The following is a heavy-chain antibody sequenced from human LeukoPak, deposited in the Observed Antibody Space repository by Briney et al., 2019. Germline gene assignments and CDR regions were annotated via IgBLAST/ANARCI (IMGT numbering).Heavy chain of an antibody. Sequence: SETLSLTCTVSGGSIRSSYYYWGWIRRPPGKGLEWIGSIYDSGSTYYNPSLKSRVIISIDTSKNQFSLKLSSVTAADTAVYYCARGDSSTWYFNYWGQGTLVTVSS. J-gene: IGHJ4*02. CDR3: ARGDSSTWYFNY. CDR1: GGSIRSSYYY. CDR2: IYDSGST. V-gene: IGHV4-39*07. D-gene: IGHD6-13*01.